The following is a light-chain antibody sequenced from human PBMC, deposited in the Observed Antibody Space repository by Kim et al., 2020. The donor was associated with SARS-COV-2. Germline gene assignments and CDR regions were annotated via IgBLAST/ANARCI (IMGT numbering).Light chain of an antibody. Sequence: VSLGDRVTLTCRASQSVDNYLLAWYQQTPGQPPRLLSFGASTRATGIPDRFSGSGSGTDLTLTINPLEHEDLAVYHCQQYGTSPTFGQGTKVDIK. CDR1: QSVDNYL. CDR2: GAS. CDR3: QQYGTSPT. J-gene: IGKJ1*01. V-gene: IGKV3-20*01.